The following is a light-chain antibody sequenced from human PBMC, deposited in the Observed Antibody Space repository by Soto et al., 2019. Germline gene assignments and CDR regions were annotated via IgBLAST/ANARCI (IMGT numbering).Light chain of an antibody. V-gene: IGLV2-14*01. CDR1: SSDVGGYNY. CDR2: EVS. J-gene: IGLJ3*02. Sequence: QSALTQPASVSGSPGQSITIACTGTSSDVGGYNYVSWYQQHPGKAPKVMIYEVSHRPSGVSDRFSGSKSGNTASLTISGLQAEDEADYYCQSYDTSVSGARVFGGGTQLTVL. CDR3: QSYDTSVSGARV.